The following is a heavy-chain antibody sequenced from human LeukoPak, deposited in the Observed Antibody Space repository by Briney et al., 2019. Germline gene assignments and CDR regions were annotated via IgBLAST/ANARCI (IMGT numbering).Heavy chain of an antibody. J-gene: IGHJ2*01. Sequence: GGSLRLSCAASAFTFSSYAMSCVRQAPGKGLEWVSAVSGSGGSTYYADSVKGRFTISRDNSKNTLYLQMNVLRAEDPAENYCAKTLRESSGREYFDLWGRGTLVTVSS. CDR1: AFTFSSYA. CDR2: VSGSGGST. V-gene: IGHV3-23*01. D-gene: IGHD6-19*01. CDR3: AKTLRESSGREYFDL.